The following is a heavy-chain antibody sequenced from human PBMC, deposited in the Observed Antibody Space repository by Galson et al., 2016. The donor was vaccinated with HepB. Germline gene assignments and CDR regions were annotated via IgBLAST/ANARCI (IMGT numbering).Heavy chain of an antibody. J-gene: IGHJ3*02. V-gene: IGHV5-10-1*01. Sequence: QSGAEVTKPGESLRISCKGSGYSGSGYSFTTYWITWVRQMPGKGLEWMGTIDPNDSYTKYSPSFQGHVTMSIDKSISTAYLQWSSLKASDTAMCYCARRVDGFDIWAQGTMVIVSS. CDR3: ARRVDGFDI. CDR1: GYSFTTYW. CDR2: IDPNDSYT.